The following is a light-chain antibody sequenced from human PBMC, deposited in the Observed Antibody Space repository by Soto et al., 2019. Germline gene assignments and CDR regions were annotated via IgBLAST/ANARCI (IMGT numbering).Light chain of an antibody. CDR1: QSVTLD. CDR3: QQYNHLES. Sequence: EIVMTQSPATLSVSPGGSATLSCRASQSVTLDLAWYQQRPGQAPRLLIYAASTRATGVPARFSGSGSGTEFTLTISSLESEDVAVYYCQQYNHLESFGGGTKVEIK. CDR2: AAS. V-gene: IGKV3-15*01. J-gene: IGKJ4*01.